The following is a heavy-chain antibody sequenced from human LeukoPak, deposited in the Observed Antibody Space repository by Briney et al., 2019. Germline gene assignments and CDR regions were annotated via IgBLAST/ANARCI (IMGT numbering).Heavy chain of an antibody. Sequence: GGSLRLSCAASGFTFSSYWMSWVRQAPGKGLEWVANIKQDGSEKYYVDSVKGRFTISRDNAKNSLYLQMNSLRAEDTAVYYCARADYDYVWGSYRQYYFDSWGQGTLVTVSS. CDR1: GFTFSSYW. CDR2: IKQDGSEK. V-gene: IGHV3-7*01. CDR3: ARADYDYVWGSYRQYYFDS. D-gene: IGHD3-16*02. J-gene: IGHJ4*02.